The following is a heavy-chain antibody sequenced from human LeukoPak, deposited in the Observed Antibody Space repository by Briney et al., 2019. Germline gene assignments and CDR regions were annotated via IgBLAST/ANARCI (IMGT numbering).Heavy chain of an antibody. CDR2: FIPIFGTA. D-gene: IGHD3-16*02. Sequence: SVKVSCKASGGTFSSYAISWVRQAPGQGLEGLGGFIPIFGTANYAQKFQGRVTITADESTSTAYMALSSLTSEVSAECHCATVPTIFRVFGTVGSTHDGGQPSLLTVSS. V-gene: IGHV1-69*13. CDR1: GGTFSSYA. J-gene: IGHJ1*01. CDR3: ATVPTIFRVFGTVGSTHD.